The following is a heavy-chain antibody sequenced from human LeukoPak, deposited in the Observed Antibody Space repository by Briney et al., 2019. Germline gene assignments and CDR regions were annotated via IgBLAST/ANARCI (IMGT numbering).Heavy chain of an antibody. V-gene: IGHV4-30-2*01. CDR2: IYHSGST. CDR1: GGSISSGGYS. CDR3: ARGTGWPQFDY. J-gene: IGHJ4*02. D-gene: IGHD6-19*01. Sequence: PSQTLSLTCAVSGGSISSGGYSWSWIRQPPGKGLEWIGYIYHSGSTYYNPSLKSRVTISVDRSKNQFSLQLNSVTPEDTAVYYCARGTGWPQFDYWGQGTLVTVSS.